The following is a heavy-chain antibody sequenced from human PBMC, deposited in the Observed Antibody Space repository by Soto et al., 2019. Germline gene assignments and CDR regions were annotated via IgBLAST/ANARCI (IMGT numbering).Heavy chain of an antibody. CDR2: INHSGST. V-gene: IGHV4-34*01. D-gene: IGHD2-2*01. CDR3: ARRQARCRRGRYHGFRP. Sequence: SETLSLTCAVYGGSFSGYYWSWIRQPPGKGLEWIGEINHSGSTNYNPSLKSRVTISVDTSKNQFSLKLSSVTAADTAVYYCARRQARCRRGRYHGFRPCDQGTLVIAAS. J-gene: IGHJ5*02. CDR1: GGSFSGYY.